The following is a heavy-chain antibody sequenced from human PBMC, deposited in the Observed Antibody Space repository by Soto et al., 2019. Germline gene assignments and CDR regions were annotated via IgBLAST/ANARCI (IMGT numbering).Heavy chain of an antibody. V-gene: IGHV1-69*13. CDR1: GGTFSSYA. J-gene: IGHJ4*02. Sequence: SVKVSCKASGGTFSSYAISWVRQAPGQGLEWMGGIIPIFGTANYAQKFQGRVTSTADESTSTAYMELSSLRSEDTAVYYCARATNCTNGVCYHYFDYWGQGTLVTVSS. D-gene: IGHD2-8*01. CDR2: IIPIFGTA. CDR3: ARATNCTNGVCYHYFDY.